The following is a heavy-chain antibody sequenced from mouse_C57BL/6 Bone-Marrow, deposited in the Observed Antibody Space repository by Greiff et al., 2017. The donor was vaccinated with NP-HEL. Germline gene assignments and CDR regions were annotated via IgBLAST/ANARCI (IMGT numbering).Heavy chain of an antibody. J-gene: IGHJ3*01. CDR3: ARVTTGAY. D-gene: IGHD1-1*01. CDR1: GYTFTSYG. V-gene: IGHV1-81*01. Sequence: QVQLQQSGAELARPGASVKLSCKASGYTFTSYGISWVKQRPGQGLEWIGEIYPRSGNTYYNEKFKGKATLTADKSSSTAYMELRSLTSEDSAVYFCARVTTGAYWGQGTLVTVSA. CDR2: IYPRSGNT.